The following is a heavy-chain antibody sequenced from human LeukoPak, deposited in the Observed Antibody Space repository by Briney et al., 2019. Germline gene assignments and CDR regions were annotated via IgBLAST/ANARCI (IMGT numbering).Heavy chain of an antibody. V-gene: IGHV3-23*01. CDR3: AKGEKWDVTPFDY. J-gene: IGHJ4*02. D-gene: IGHD1-26*01. CDR2: ISGGGGST. Sequence: GGSLRLSCAASGFTFTSYSMNWVRQAPGKGLEWVSTISGGGGSTYYADSVKGRFTISRDNAKNTLYLQVNSLRAEDTAVYYCAKGEKWDVTPFDYWGQGTLVTVSS. CDR1: GFTFTSYS.